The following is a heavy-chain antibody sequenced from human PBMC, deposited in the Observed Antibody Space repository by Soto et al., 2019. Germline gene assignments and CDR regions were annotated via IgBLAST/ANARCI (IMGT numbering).Heavy chain of an antibody. V-gene: IGHV4-34*12. CDR3: ARWLKRHAFDI. J-gene: IGHJ3*02. CDR1: GGSFSGYY. Sequence: QVQLQQWGAGLLKPSETLSLTCAVYGGSFSGYYWSWIRQPPGKGLEWIGEIIHSGSTNYNPSLKSRVTSSVDTSKNQFSLKLSSVTAADTAEYYCARWLKRHAFDIWGQGTMVTVSS. CDR2: IIHSGST. D-gene: IGHD3-10*01.